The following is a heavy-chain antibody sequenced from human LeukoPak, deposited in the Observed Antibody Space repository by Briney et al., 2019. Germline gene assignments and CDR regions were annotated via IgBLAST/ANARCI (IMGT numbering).Heavy chain of an antibody. CDR1: GFTFSSHC. CDR3: AKCILTGYYKGYMDV. D-gene: IGHD3-9*01. J-gene: IGHJ6*03. V-gene: IGHV3-23*01. CDR2: ISGSGGST. Sequence: GGSLRLSCAASGFTFSSHCMRWVRQAPGKGLEWVSAISGSGGSTYYADSVKGRFTISRDNSKNTLYLQMNSLRAEHTAVYYCAKCILTGYYKGYMDVWGKGTTVTISS.